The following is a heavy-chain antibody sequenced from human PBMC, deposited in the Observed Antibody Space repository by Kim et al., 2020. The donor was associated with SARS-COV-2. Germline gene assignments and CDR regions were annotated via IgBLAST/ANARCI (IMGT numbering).Heavy chain of an antibody. Sequence: VTCRFTISRDNAKNSLFLQMNSLRADDTAVYYCARDSGNVAIRDYYYVMGVWGQGTTVTVSS. D-gene: IGHD2-21*01. V-gene: IGHV3-11*05. J-gene: IGHJ6*02. CDR3: ARDSGNVAIRDYYYVMGV.